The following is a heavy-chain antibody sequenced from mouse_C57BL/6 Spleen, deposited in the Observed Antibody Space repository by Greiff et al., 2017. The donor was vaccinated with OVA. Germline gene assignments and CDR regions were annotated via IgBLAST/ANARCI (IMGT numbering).Heavy chain of an antibody. V-gene: IGHV2-2*01. Sequence: QVQLKESGPGLVQPSQSLSITCTVSGFSLTSYGVHWVRQSPGKGLEWLGVIWSGGSTDYNAAFISRLSISKDNSKSQVFFKMNSLQADDTAIYYCASPYYWGQGTLVTVSA. J-gene: IGHJ3*01. D-gene: IGHD2-10*01. CDR2: IWSGGST. CDR1: GFSLTSYG. CDR3: ASPYY.